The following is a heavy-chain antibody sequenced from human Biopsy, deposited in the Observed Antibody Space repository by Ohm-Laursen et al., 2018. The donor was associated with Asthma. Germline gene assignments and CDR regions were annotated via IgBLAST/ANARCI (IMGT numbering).Heavy chain of an antibody. Sequence: SLRLSCTAFGFTFGDYWMTWGRQVPGKGLEWVGRIKSKNDGETTDYAAPVKGRFTISRDDSKNTLYLQMNSLKSEDTAVYYCTTDPGEYEVRWGQGVLVTVSS. CDR1: GFTFGDYW. CDR2: IKSKNDGETT. D-gene: IGHD4-17*01. J-gene: IGHJ4*02. V-gene: IGHV3-15*01. CDR3: TTDPGEYEVR.